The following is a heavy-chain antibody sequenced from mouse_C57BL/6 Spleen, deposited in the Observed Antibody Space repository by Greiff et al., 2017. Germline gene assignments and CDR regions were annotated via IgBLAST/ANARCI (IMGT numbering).Heavy chain of an antibody. CDR1: GFNIKDDY. D-gene: IGHD1-1*01. CDR3: TTCGTTVVPYFDY. J-gene: IGHJ2*01. Sequence: EVQLQQSGAELVRPGASVKLSCTASGFNIKDDYMHWVKQRPEQGLEWIGWIDPENGDTEYASKFQGKATITADTSSNTAYLQLSSLTSEDTAVYYCTTCGTTVVPYFDYWGQGTTLTVSS. CDR2: IDPENGDT. V-gene: IGHV14-4*01.